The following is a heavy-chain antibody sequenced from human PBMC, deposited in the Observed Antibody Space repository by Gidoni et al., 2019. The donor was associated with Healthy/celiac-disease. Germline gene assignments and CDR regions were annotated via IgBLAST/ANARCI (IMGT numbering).Heavy chain of an antibody. V-gene: IGHV3-30*18. D-gene: IGHD3-22*01. CDR1: GFTFSSYG. Sequence: QVQLVESGGGVVQPGRSLRLSCAASGFTFSSYGMHWVRQAPGKGLEWVAVISYDGSNKYYADSVKGRFTISRDNSKNTLYLQMNSLRAEDTAVYYCAKDYLSRYYDSSGYSAFDIWGQGTMVTVSS. CDR3: AKDYLSRYYDSSGYSAFDI. CDR2: ISYDGSNK. J-gene: IGHJ3*02.